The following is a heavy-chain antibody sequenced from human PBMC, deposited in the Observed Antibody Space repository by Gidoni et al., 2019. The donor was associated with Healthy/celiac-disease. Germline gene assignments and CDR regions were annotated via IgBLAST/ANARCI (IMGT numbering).Heavy chain of an antibody. CDR2: INHSGST. J-gene: IGHJ4*02. D-gene: IGHD3-10*01. V-gene: IGHV4-34*01. Sequence: QVPLQQWRAGLFTPSETLSLTCAVYGGSFSGYYWSWIRQPPGKGLEWIGEINHSGSTNYNPSLKSRVTISVDTSKNQFSLKLSSVTAADTAVYYCARGDRGFDYWGQGTLVTVSS. CDR1: GGSFSGYY. CDR3: ARGDRGFDY.